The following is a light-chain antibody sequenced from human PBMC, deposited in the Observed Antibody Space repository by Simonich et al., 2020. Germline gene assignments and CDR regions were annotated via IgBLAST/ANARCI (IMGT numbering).Light chain of an antibody. J-gene: IGKJ2*01. CDR3: QQYNNWPMYT. CDR2: CAP. Sequence: EIVMTQSPATLSVSPGERATLSCRASQSVSSNLAWYQQKHGQAPRPLIYCAPTRATGIPARFSGSGSGTEFTLTISSMQSEDFAVYYCQQYNNWPMYTFGQGTKLEIK. V-gene: IGKV3-15*01. CDR1: QSVSSN.